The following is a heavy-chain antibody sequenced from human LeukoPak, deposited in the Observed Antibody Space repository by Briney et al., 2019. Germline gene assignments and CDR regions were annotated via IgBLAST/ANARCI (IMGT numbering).Heavy chain of an antibody. CDR3: ARLEYGSGSFYPDY. CDR2: VYYTGSP. J-gene: IGHJ4*02. V-gene: IGHV4-39*01. CDR1: GGSISSSSYY. Sequence: LETLSLTCTVSGGSISSSSYYWGWIRQPPGKRLEWIGGVYYTGSPYYNPSLKSRVTISVDTSKNRFSLKLSSVSAADTAVYYCARLEYGSGSFYPDYWGQGTLVTVSS. D-gene: IGHD3-10*01.